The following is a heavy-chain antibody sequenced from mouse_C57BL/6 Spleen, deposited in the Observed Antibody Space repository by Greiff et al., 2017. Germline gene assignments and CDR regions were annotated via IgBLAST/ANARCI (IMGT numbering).Heavy chain of an antibody. V-gene: IGHV1-80*01. J-gene: IGHJ2*01. CDR2: IYPGDGDT. CDR3: ARQGLGRGFDY. Sequence: LQQSGASVKISCKASGYAFSSYWMNWVKQRPGKGLEWIGQIYPGDGDTNYNGKFKGKATLTADKSSSTAYMQLSSLTSEDSAVYFCARQGLGRGFDYWGQGTTLTVSS. CDR1: GYAFSSYW. D-gene: IGHD4-1*01.